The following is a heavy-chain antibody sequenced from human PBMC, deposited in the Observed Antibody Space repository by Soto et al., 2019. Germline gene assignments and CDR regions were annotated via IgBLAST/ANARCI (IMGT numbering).Heavy chain of an antibody. V-gene: IGHV4-30-4*01. D-gene: IGHD6-13*01. J-gene: IGHJ4*02. CDR2: IYYSGST. CDR1: GGPISSGDYY. CDR3: ARGLGSSSWLDYDY. Sequence: PSETLSLTCTVSGGPISSGDYYWSWIRQPPGKGLEWIGYIYYSGSTYYNPSLKSRVTISVDTSKNQFSLKLSSVTAADTAVYYCARGLGSSSWLDYDYWGQGTLVTVSS.